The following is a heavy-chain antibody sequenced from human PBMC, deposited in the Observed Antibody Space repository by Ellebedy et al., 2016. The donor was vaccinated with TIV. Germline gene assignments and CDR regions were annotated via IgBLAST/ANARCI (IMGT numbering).Heavy chain of an antibody. J-gene: IGHJ6*02. V-gene: IGHV3-48*04. CDR3: VRQRVGGSFLWDV. D-gene: IGHD2-15*01. CDR2: ISSTGGTI. CDR1: GFTFSSYA. Sequence: GESLKISCAASGFTFSSYAMSWVRQAPGKGLEWVSYISSTGGTIYYADSVKGRFTISRDNANSSLVLQMNSLRTEDTAVYYCVRQRVGGSFLWDVWGRGTTVTVSS.